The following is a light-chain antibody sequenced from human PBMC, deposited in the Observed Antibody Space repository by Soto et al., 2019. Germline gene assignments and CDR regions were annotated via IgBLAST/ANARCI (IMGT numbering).Light chain of an antibody. CDR3: QQSYSSPSGLT. J-gene: IGKJ4*01. V-gene: IGKV1-39*01. CDR1: QSISNY. CDR2: ATS. Sequence: DIQLTQSPSSLSASVGDTVTITCRASQSISNYLNWYQQKPGKAPKLLIYATSSMQSGVPSRFSGSGYGTDFTLTISSLQPEDFATYYCQQSYSSPSGLTFGGGTKVDIK.